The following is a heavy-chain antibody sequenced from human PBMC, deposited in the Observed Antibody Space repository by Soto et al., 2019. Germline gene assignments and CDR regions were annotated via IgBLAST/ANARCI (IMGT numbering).Heavy chain of an antibody. Sequence: HVQLQESGPGLLKPSETLSLTCSVSGGSVSDKTYYWSWIRQPPGKRLEWIGYVYYSGTTNYNPSLKSRVTISVDLSKNRFSLRLSSVTTADTALYYCARTTAVPNTLRSRYFFDYWGQGTLVTVSS. CDR2: VYYSGTT. J-gene: IGHJ4*02. D-gene: IGHD4-17*01. CDR3: ARTTAVPNTLRSRYFFDY. V-gene: IGHV4-61*01. CDR1: GGSVSDKTYY.